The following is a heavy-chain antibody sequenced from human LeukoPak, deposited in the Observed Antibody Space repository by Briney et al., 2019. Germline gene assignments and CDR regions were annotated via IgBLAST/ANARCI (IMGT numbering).Heavy chain of an antibody. D-gene: IGHD3-10*01. CDR1: GGSFSGYY. CDR2: INHSGST. J-gene: IGHJ4*02. Sequence: SETLPLTCAVYGGSFSGYYWSWIRQPPGKGLEWIGEINHSGSTSYNPSLKSRVTISVDTSKNQFSLKLSSVTAADTAVYYCARTGGSGSKFDYWGQGTLVTVSS. CDR3: ARTGGSGSKFDY. V-gene: IGHV4-34*01.